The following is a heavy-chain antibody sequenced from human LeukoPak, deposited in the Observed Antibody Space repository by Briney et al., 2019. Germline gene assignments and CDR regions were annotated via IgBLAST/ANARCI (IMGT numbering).Heavy chain of an antibody. Sequence: ASVKVSCKTSGYTFTNYYLHWVRQAPGHGLEWMGWMSPNGGVTKYTQSFQARVTMTRDISIGTAYMELTGLTSDDTAVYYCASLKDGYNFHHWGQGTLVTVSS. CDR2: MSPNGGVT. J-gene: IGHJ4*02. D-gene: IGHD5-24*01. CDR3: ASLKDGYNFHH. CDR1: GYTFTNYY. V-gene: IGHV1-2*02.